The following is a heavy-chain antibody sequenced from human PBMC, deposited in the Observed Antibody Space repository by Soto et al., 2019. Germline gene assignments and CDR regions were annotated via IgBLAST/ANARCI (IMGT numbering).Heavy chain of an antibody. CDR1: GFSVGTYL. V-gene: IGHV3-23*01. CDR2: ISGSGFDT. D-gene: IGHD2-2*01. J-gene: IGHJ4*02. CDR3: AKDGYSITRNKPLDY. Sequence: GESLKISCNASGFSVGTYLMTWVRQAPGKGLEWVSCISGSGFDTYYADSVKGRFTISRDNSKNTLYLQMNSLRAEDTAVYYCAKDGYSITRNKPLDYWGQGTLVTVSS.